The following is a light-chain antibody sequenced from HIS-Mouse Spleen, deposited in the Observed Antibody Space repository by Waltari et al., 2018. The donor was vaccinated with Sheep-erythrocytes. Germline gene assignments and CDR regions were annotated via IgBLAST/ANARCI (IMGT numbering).Light chain of an antibody. J-gene: IGLJ3*02. CDR1: SSNIGSNY. CDR3: AAWDDSLSGLWV. CDR2: RTN. V-gene: IGLV1-47*01. Sequence: QSVLTQPPSASGTPGQRVTISCSGSSSNIGSNYVYWYQQLPGTPPKLLIYRTNQRPSGGPALGSGAKSGTSASLASSGLRSEDEADYYCAAWDDSLSGLWVFGGGTKLTVL.